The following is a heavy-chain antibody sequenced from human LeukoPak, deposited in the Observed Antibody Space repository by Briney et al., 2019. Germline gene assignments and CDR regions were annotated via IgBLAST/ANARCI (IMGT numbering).Heavy chain of an antibody. Sequence: ASVKVSCKVSGYTLTELSMHWVRQAPGKGLEWMGGLDGENDQKVYAQQFQDSVTMSEDTSTDTAYMELSNLQSEDTAVYFCADFYTTSGFFYWGQGTLVTVSS. D-gene: IGHD3-3*01. CDR2: LDGENDQK. J-gene: IGHJ4*02. CDR1: GYTLTELS. CDR3: ADFYTTSGFFY. V-gene: IGHV1-24*01.